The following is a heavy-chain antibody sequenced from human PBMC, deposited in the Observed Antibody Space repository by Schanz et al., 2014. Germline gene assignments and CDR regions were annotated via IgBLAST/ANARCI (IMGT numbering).Heavy chain of an antibody. CDR2: ISDSGDST. CDR1: GFTFRSYG. D-gene: IGHD1-7*01. Sequence: VQLVESGGGLVKPGGSLRLSCAASGFTFRSYGMHWVRQAPGKGLEWVSDISDSGDSTHYADSVKGRFTISRDNAENTLYLQMNSLRVEDTAVYYCAMGGYQLHHWGQGTLVTVSS. J-gene: IGHJ4*02. V-gene: IGHV3-48*03. CDR3: AMGGYQLHH.